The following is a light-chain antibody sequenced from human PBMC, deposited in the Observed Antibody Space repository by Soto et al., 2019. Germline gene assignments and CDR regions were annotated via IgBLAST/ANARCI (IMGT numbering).Light chain of an antibody. CDR3: EQRSNWPPLFS. J-gene: IGKJ3*01. V-gene: IGKV3-11*01. CDR2: DAS. Sequence: EIVLTQSPATLSLSPGERATLSCRASQSVSSYLAWYQQKPGQAPRLLIYDASNRATGIPARFSGSGSGTDFTPTISNLAPEDFAVYYSEQRSNWPPLFSFGPGTKVDIK. CDR1: QSVSSY.